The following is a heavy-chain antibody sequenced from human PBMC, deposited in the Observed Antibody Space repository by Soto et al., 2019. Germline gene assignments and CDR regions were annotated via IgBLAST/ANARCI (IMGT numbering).Heavy chain of an antibody. V-gene: IGHV3-48*02. CDR3: VTSLEY. J-gene: IGHJ4*02. CDR2: ISSSGRTT. Sequence: GGSLRLSCAASGFTFSTDIMNWVRQAPGKGLEWVSFISSSGRTTYYADSVQGRFTISRDNAKTSLYLQMNSLRDEDTAVYYCVTSLEYWGQGALVTVSS. CDR1: GFTFSTDI.